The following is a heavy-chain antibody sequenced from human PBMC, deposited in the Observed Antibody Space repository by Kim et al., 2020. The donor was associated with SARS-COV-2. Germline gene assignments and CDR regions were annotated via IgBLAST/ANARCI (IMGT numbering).Heavy chain of an antibody. J-gene: IGHJ3*02. V-gene: IGHV4-59*01. D-gene: IGHD6-13*01. Sequence: YNPSLKSRVTISVDTSKNQFSLKLSSVTAADTAVYYCARAAAGRKGAFDIWGQGTMVTVSS. CDR3: ARAAAGRKGAFDI.